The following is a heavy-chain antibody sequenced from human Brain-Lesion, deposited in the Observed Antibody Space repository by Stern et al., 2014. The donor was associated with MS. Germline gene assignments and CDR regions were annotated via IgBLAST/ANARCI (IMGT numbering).Heavy chain of an antibody. V-gene: IGHV6-1*01. CDR2: TYYRSKWYY. Sequence: VQLVESGPGLMKPSQTLALTCAISGDSVSSNSAAWNWIRQSPSRGLEWLGRTYYRSKWYYQYAESVKSRITINADTSTNQFSLQLNSVTPEDTAVYLCAKGYNWFDSWGQGTVVTVSP. CDR1: GDSVSSNSAA. J-gene: IGHJ5*01. CDR3: AKGYNWFDS.